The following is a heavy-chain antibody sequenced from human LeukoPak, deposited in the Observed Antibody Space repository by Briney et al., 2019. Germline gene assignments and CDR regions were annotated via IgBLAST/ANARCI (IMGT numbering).Heavy chain of an antibody. CDR2: IYYSGST. D-gene: IGHD6-19*01. CDR1: GGSISSSSCY. V-gene: IGHV4-39*01. J-gene: IGHJ5*02. Sequence: SETLSLTCTVSGGSISSSSCYWGWIRQPPGKGLEWIGSIYYSGSTYYNPSLKSRVTISVDTSKNQFSLKLSSVTAADTAVYYCASEPGYSSGWYLWGQGTLVTVSS. CDR3: ASEPGYSSGWYL.